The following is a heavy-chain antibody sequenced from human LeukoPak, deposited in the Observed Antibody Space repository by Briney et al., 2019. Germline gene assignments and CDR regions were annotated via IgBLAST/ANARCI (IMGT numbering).Heavy chain of an antibody. Sequence: ASVKVSCKASGYTFTSYDINWVRQATGQGLEWMGWMNPNSGNTGYAQKFQGRVTMTRNTSISTAYMELSSLRSEDTAVYYCARGAPYCYDSSGYSDDYWGQGTLVTVSS. CDR3: ARGAPYCYDSSGYSDDY. J-gene: IGHJ4*02. CDR2: MNPNSGNT. CDR1: GYTFTSYD. D-gene: IGHD3-22*01. V-gene: IGHV1-8*01.